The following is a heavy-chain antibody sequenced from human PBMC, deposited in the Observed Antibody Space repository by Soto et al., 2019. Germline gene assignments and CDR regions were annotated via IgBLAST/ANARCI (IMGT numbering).Heavy chain of an antibody. CDR1: GYTFTGYY. V-gene: IGHV1-2*04. D-gene: IGHD5-18*01. CDR3: ARDHAEVTAMVRQRNYYYYYMDV. CDR2: INPNSGGT. Sequence: ASVKVSCKASGYTFTGYYMHWVRQAPGQGLEWMGWINPNSGGTNYAQKFQGWVTMTRDTSISTAYMELSRLRSDDTAVYYCARDHAEVTAMVRQRNYYYYYMDVWGNGTTVTVSS. J-gene: IGHJ6*03.